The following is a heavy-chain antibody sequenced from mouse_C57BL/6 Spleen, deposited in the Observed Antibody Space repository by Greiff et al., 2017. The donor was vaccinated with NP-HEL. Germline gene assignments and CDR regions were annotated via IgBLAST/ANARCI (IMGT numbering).Heavy chain of an antibody. Sequence: QVQLQQSGAELARPGASVKLSCKASGYTFTSYGISWVKQRPGQGLEWIGEIYPRSGNTYYNEKFKGKATLTADKSSSTAYMELRSLTSEDSAVYFCARDDYFDYWGQGTTLTVSS. V-gene: IGHV1-81*01. D-gene: IGHD2-3*01. CDR1: GYTFTSYG. CDR3: ARDDYFDY. J-gene: IGHJ2*01. CDR2: IYPRSGNT.